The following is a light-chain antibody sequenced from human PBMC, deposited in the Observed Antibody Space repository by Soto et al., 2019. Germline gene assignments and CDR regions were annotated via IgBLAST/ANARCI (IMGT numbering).Light chain of an antibody. V-gene: IGKV3-11*01. Sequence: EIVLTQSPATLSLSPGERATLSCRASQSISNDFAWLQQKPGQAPRLLIYDTSNRASGIPARFSGSGSGTDFTLTISSLEPEDFAIYYCQQHSNWPPITFGQGTRLEIK. CDR2: DTS. CDR1: QSISND. J-gene: IGKJ5*01. CDR3: QQHSNWPPIT.